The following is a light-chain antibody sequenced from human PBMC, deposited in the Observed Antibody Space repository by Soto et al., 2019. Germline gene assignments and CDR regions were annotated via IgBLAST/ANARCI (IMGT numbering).Light chain of an antibody. CDR1: STDVGGYNY. CDR2: EVS. Sequence: QSALTQPPSASGSPGQSVTISCTGSSTDVGGYNYVSWYKQHPGKAPKLMIYEVSQRPPGVPDRYSGSKSGNTASLTVSGLQAEDEADYYCSSYAGSSNIVFGGGTKLTVL. V-gene: IGLV2-8*01. J-gene: IGLJ2*01. CDR3: SSYAGSSNIV.